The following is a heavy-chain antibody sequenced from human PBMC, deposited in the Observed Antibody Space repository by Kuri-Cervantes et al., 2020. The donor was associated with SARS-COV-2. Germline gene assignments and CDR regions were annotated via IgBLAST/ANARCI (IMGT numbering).Heavy chain of an antibody. J-gene: IGHJ4*02. CDR2: IIPIFGTA. CDR3: ARDCKDSSSSSTFDY. Sequence: SVKVSCKASGGTFSSYATSWVRQAPGQGLEWMGRIIPIFGTANYAQKFQGRVTITAGESTSTAYMELSSLRSEDTAVYYCARDCKDSSSSSTFDYWGLGPLVTVSS. D-gene: IGHD6-6*01. V-gene: IGHV1-69*13. CDR1: GGTFSSYA.